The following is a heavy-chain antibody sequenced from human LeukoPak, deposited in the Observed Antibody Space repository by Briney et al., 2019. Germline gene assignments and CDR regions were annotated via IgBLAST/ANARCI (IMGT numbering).Heavy chain of an antibody. D-gene: IGHD3-16*02. CDR2: IISSSPYR. J-gene: IGHJ4*02. V-gene: IGHV3-21*01. CDR1: GFSFSHAW. Sequence: PGGSLRLSCAASGFSFSHAWMSWVRQAPGKGLEWVSSIISSSPYRYNADSVHYRDSVKGRFTISRDNAKNSLYLQMNSLRADDTAVYFCAREVDDRSPEVYFDLWGQRTLVTVSS. CDR3: AREVDDRSPEVYFDL.